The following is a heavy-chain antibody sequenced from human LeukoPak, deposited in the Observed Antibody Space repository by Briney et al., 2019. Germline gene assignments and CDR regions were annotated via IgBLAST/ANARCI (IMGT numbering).Heavy chain of an antibody. Sequence: KPSETLSLTCTVSGGSISSSSCYWGWIRQPPGKGLEWIGSIYSSGSTYYNPSLKSRVTISVDTSKNQFSLKLSSVTAADTAVYYCARDSAEFDYWGQGTLVTVSS. CDR3: ARDSAEFDY. J-gene: IGHJ4*02. V-gene: IGHV4-39*07. CDR1: GGSISSSSCY. CDR2: IYSSGST.